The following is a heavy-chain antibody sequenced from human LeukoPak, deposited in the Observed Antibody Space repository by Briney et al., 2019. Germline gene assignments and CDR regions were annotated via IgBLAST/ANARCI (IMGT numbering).Heavy chain of an antibody. CDR2: ISGTTDVA. Sequence: GGSLRLSCEASGFNFDTFAVSWVRQPPGKGLEWVSSISGTTDVAYYADSVKGRFTISRDNSKNTLYLQMNRLRVEDTAIYYCAGSGILEWGGFDPWGQGSLVTVSS. J-gene: IGHJ5*02. V-gene: IGHV3-23*01. D-gene: IGHD3-3*01. CDR3: AGSGILEWGGFDP. CDR1: GFNFDTFA.